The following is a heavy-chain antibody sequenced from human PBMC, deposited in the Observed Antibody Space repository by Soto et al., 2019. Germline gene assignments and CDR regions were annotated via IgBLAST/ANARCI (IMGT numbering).Heavy chain of an antibody. CDR3: ARSPSTSSIGAFDI. J-gene: IGHJ3*02. Sequence: QVQLQESGPGLVKPSETLSLTCTVSGGSISSFYWNWIRLSAGKGLEWIGRIYLSGTTTYNPSVQSRRTMSVDTSKNQVSRKLRSLTAADTAVYYCARSPSTSSIGAFDIWGQCTKVTVSS. D-gene: IGHD6-6*01. CDR1: GGSISSFY. V-gene: IGHV4-4*07. CDR2: IYLSGTT.